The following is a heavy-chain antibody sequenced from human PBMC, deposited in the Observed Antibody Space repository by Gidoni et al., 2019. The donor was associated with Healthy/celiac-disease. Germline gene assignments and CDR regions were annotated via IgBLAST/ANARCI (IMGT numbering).Heavy chain of an antibody. D-gene: IGHD6-6*01. CDR2: IWYDVSNT. CDR1: GFAFSSYG. Sequence: QVQLVESGGGVVQPGRSLRRPCAASGFAFSSYGMPWVRQAPGQGLEWVAVIWYDVSNTNYADAVKGRFTISRDNSKNTLYLQMNSLRAEDTAVYYGARDPLHIIAARGAAGFDYWGQGTLVTVSS. V-gene: IGHV3-33*01. CDR3: ARDPLHIIAARGAAGFDY. J-gene: IGHJ4*02.